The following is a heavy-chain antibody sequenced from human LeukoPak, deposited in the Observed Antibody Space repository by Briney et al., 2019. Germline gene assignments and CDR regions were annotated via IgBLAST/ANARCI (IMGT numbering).Heavy chain of an antibody. J-gene: IGHJ4*02. Sequence: SETLSLTCTVSGGSVSSSSYYWSWIRQPPGKGLEWIGYIYYSGSTNYNPSLKSRVTISVDTSKNQFSLKLSSVTAADTAVYYCARASLGLQIDYWGQGTLVTVSS. CDR3: ARASLGLQIDY. CDR2: IYYSGST. V-gene: IGHV4-61*01. D-gene: IGHD2-15*01. CDR1: GGSVSSSSYY.